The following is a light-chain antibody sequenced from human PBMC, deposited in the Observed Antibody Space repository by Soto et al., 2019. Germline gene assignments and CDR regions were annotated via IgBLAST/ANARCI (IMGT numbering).Light chain of an antibody. CDR3: STYTSSRTR. V-gene: IGLV2-14*03. J-gene: IGLJ2*01. CDR1: SSDIGGYIY. Sequence: QSVLTQPASVSGSPGQSITISCTGTSSDIGGYIYVSWYQHHPGKAPKLLIYDVSNRPSGVSNRFSGSKSGNTASLTISGLQLEDEADYFCSTYTSSRTRFGGGTKLTVL. CDR2: DVS.